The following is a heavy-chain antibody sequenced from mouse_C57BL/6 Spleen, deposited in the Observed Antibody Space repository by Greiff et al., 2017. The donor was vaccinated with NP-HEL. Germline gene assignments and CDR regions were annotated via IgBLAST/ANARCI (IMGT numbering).Heavy chain of an antibody. V-gene: IGHV1-15*01. CDR1: GYTFTDYE. Sequence: VQLQQSGAELVRPGASVTLSCTASGYTFTDYEMHWVKQTPVHGLEWIGAIDPETGGTAYNQKFKGKAILTADKSSSTAYMELRSLTSEDSAVYYCTRSSTTVGFDYWGQGTTLTVSS. D-gene: IGHD1-1*01. CDR3: TRSSTTVGFDY. J-gene: IGHJ2*01. CDR2: IDPETGGT.